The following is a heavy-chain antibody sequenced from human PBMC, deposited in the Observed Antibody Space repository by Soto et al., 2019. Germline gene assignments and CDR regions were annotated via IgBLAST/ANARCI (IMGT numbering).Heavy chain of an antibody. V-gene: IGHV4-31*03. D-gene: IGHD2-2*01. Sequence: PLETLSLTCTASGDSIYTGRYYWTWIRQHPEKSLVSIGYSHHTGKTYDLTSVESGVTMPAETSKKQCAPSLAAVTDANTAVYYCARDGSSTAYWLDHWGQGALVTVSS. CDR2: SHHTGKT. J-gene: IGHJ5*02. CDR3: ARDGSSTAYWLDH. CDR1: GDSIYTGRYY.